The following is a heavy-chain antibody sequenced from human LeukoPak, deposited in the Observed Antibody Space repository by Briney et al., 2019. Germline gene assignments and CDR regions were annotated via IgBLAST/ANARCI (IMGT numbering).Heavy chain of an antibody. J-gene: IGHJ4*02. D-gene: IGHD3-3*01. CDR3: ARGRGRILEWLPACFDY. CDR1: GFTYSSYS. V-gene: IGHV3-21*01. Sequence: GGSLRLSCAASGFTYSSYSMNWVRQAPGKGLEWVSSISFSSTYIYYADSVKGRFTISRDNAKNSLYLQMNSLRAEDTAVYYCARGRGRILEWLPACFDYWGQGTLVTVSS. CDR2: ISFSSTYI.